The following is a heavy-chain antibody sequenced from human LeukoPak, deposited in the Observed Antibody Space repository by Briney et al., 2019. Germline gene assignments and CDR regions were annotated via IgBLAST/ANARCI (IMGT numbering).Heavy chain of an antibody. CDR3: ASSDGRVGATGFDY. Sequence: KASETLSLTCTVSGGSISSYYWSWIRQPPGKGLEWIGYIYYSGSTNYNPSLKSRVTISVDTSKNQFSLKLSSVTAADTAVYYCASSDGRVGATGFDYWGQGTLVTVSS. D-gene: IGHD1-26*01. J-gene: IGHJ4*02. CDR2: IYYSGST. CDR1: GGSISSYY. V-gene: IGHV4-59*12.